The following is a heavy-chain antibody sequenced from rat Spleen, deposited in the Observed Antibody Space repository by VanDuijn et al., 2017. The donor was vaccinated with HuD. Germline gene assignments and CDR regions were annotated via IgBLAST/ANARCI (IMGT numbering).Heavy chain of an antibody. CDR2: IIYDGTAT. D-gene: IGHD1-12*02. J-gene: IGHJ4*01. CDR3: ATDGYYDGIYYSVYVMDA. V-gene: IGHV5-31*01. CDR1: GFTLNDYW. Sequence: EVQLVESGGGLVQPGRSLRLSCVASGFTLNDYWMTWIRQAPGKGLEWVASIIYDGTATYYRDSVKGRFTVSRDNAKSTLYLQMDSLKSEDTATYYCATDGYYDGIYYSVYVMDAWAQGASVTVSS.